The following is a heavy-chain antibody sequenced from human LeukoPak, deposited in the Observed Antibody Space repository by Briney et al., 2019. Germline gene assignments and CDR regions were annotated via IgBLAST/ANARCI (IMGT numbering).Heavy chain of an antibody. D-gene: IGHD2-15*01. CDR1: GFTFSSYA. J-gene: IGHJ3*02. V-gene: IGHV3-21*01. Sequence: PGGSLRLSCAASGFTFSSYAMSWVRQAPGEGLEWVSSITSSSSYIYYADSVKGRFTISRDNAKNSLYLQMNSLRAEDTAVYYCARSYCRGGSCYSGDAFDIWGQGTMVTVSS. CDR2: ITSSSSYI. CDR3: ARSYCRGGSCYSGDAFDI.